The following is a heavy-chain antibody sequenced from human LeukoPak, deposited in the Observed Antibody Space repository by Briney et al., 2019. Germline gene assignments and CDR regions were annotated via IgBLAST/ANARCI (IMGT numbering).Heavy chain of an antibody. CDR3: ARGNPGYCSGGSCSKGGAFDI. V-gene: IGHV3-30*04. J-gene: IGHJ3*02. D-gene: IGHD2-15*01. CDR2: ISYDGSNK. Sequence: GRSLRLSCAASGFTFSSYAMHWVRQAPGKGLEWVAVISYDGSNKYYADSVKGRFTISRDNAKNTLYLQMNSLRAEDTALYYCARGNPGYCSGGSCSKGGAFDIWGQGTMVTVSS. CDR1: GFTFSSYA.